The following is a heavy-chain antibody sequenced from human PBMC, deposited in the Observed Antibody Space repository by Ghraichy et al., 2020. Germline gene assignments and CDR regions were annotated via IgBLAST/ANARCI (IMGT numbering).Heavy chain of an antibody. D-gene: IGHD3-10*01. Sequence: GGSLRLSCAASGFTFSSYGMHWVRQAPGKGLEWVAFIRYDGSNKYYADSVKGRFTISRDNSKNTLYLQMNSLRAEDTAVYYCATPVYYGSGSYYNGKQNYGMDVWGQGTTVTVSS. CDR1: GFTFSSYG. CDR3: ATPVYYGSGSYYNGKQNYGMDV. V-gene: IGHV3-30*02. J-gene: IGHJ6*02. CDR2: IRYDGSNK.